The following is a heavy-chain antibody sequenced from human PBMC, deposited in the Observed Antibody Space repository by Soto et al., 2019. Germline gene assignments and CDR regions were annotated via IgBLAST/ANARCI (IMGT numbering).Heavy chain of an antibody. Sequence: QVQLQESGPGLVKPSQTLSLTCNVSGDSISGGSYYWSWIRQLPGKGLEWIGYIYYNENTYYNPSLKSRVTISVDTSKNQFSLKLSSVTAADTAVFYCARASGYSHGHFDYWGQGTLVTVFS. CDR1: GDSISGGSYY. V-gene: IGHV4-31*02. CDR2: IYYNENT. J-gene: IGHJ4*02. D-gene: IGHD5-18*01. CDR3: ARASGYSHGHFDY.